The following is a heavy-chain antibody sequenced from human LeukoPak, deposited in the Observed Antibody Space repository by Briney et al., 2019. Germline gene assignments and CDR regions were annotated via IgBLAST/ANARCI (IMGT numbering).Heavy chain of an antibody. CDR3: ARAEAYYYDSSGYYSRGCWFDP. D-gene: IGHD3-22*01. CDR1: GYTFTSYG. Sequence: GASVKVSCKASGYTFTSYGISWVRQAPGQGLEWMGWMNPNSGNTVYAQKFQGRVTITRNTSISTAYMELSSLRSEDTAVYYCARAEAYYYDSSGYYSRGCWFDPWGQGTLVTVSS. J-gene: IGHJ5*02. V-gene: IGHV1-8*03. CDR2: MNPNSGNT.